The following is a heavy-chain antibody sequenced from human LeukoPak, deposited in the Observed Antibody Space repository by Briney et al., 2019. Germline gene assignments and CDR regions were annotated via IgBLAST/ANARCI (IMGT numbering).Heavy chain of an antibody. Sequence: GGSLRLSCAASGFTFSSYGMNWVRQAPGKGLEWVSSISSSSSYIYYADSVKGRFTISRDNAKNSLYLQMNSLRAEDTAVYYCAGLGITMIGGVWGKGTTVTISS. J-gene: IGHJ6*04. CDR2: ISSSSSYI. CDR1: GFTFSSYG. CDR3: AGLGITMIGGV. D-gene: IGHD3-10*02. V-gene: IGHV3-21*01.